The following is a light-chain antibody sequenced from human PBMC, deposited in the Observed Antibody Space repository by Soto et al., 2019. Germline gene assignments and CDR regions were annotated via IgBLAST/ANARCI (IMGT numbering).Light chain of an antibody. CDR1: SSDVGDYNY. V-gene: IGLV2-11*01. J-gene: IGLJ1*01. CDR2: DVT. Sequence: QSVLTQPRSVSGSPGQSVTISCTGTSSDVGDYNYVSWYQQHPGKAPKVLIYDVTQRPSGVPDRFSGSKSGNTASLTISGLQADDEADYYCCSYAGRYVFGTGTKLTVL. CDR3: CSYAGRYV.